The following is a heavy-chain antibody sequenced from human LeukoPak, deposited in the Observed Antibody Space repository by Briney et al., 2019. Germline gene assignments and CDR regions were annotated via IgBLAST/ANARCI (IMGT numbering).Heavy chain of an antibody. Sequence: GGSLRLSCAASGFTFSSYSMNWVREAPGKGLEWVSYISISSSPIYYADSVKGRFTISRDNAKNSLYLQMNSLRAEDTAVYYCARDDGDYAHPVDYWGQGTLVTVSS. CDR1: GFTFSSYS. J-gene: IGHJ4*02. CDR2: ISISSSPI. V-gene: IGHV3-48*04. CDR3: ARDDGDYAHPVDY. D-gene: IGHD4-17*01.